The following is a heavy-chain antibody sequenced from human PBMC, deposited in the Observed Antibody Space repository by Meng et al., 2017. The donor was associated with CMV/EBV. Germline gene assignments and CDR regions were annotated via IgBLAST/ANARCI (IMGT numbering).Heavy chain of an antibody. Sequence: SETLSLTCAVYGGSFSGYYWSWIRQPPGKGLEWIGEINHSGSTNYNPSLKSRVTISVDTSKNQFSLKLSSVTAADTAMYYCAREAADYYDSSGYYLWGQGTLVTVSS. V-gene: IGHV4-34*01. D-gene: IGHD3-22*01. J-gene: IGHJ4*02. CDR2: INHSGST. CDR3: AREAADYYDSSGYYL. CDR1: GGSFSGYY.